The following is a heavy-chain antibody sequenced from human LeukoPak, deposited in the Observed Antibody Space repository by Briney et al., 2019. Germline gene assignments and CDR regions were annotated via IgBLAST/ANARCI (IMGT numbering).Heavy chain of an antibody. V-gene: IGHV4-59*03. CDR3: ARYHCSTTTCYNFDY. CDR2: ILYTGST. D-gene: IGHD2-2*02. J-gene: IGHJ4*02. CDR1: GGSISGYY. Sequence: SETLSLTCTVPGGSISGYYWSWIRQPPGKGLEWIGYILYTGSTNHNPSLKSRVTISVDTSKNQFSLNLSSVTAADTAVYYCARYHCSTTTCYNFDYWGQGILVTVSS.